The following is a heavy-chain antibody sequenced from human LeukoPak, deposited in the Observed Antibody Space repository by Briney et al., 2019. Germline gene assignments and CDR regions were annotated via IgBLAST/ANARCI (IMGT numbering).Heavy chain of an antibody. Sequence: SETLSLTCTVSGGSISSYYWNWIRQPPGKGLEWFGHIYYSGSTNYNPSLKSRVTISVDTSKNQFSLKLSSVTAADTAVYYCARGEGYCSGGSCCIDGFDIWGQGTMVTVSS. CDR1: GGSISSYY. D-gene: IGHD2-15*01. CDR3: ARGEGYCSGGSCCIDGFDI. V-gene: IGHV4-59*01. J-gene: IGHJ3*02. CDR2: IYYSGST.